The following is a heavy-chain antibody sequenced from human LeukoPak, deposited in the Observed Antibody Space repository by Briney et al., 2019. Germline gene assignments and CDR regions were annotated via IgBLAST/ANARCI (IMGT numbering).Heavy chain of an antibody. CDR1: RFTFTISA. V-gene: IGHV3-23*01. Sequence: PVGSLRLSSAASRFTFTISAMSLVRQAPGKGLARVSSISGTGGSTYSAASGKGRFTIYRDNSKNTVYLQMNSLRAEDRAVYYCEKCSGGSCYDAFDIWGQGTVVTVSS. CDR3: EKCSGGSCYDAFDI. CDR2: ISGTGGST. J-gene: IGHJ3*02. D-gene: IGHD2-15*01.